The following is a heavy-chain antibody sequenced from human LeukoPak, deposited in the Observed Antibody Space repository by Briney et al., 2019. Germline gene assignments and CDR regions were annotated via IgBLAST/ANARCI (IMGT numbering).Heavy chain of an antibody. D-gene: IGHD5-24*01. V-gene: IGHV3-30-3*01. CDR3: ARGEEMASMPFDI. CDR2: ISYDGSNK. CDR1: GFTFSSYA. J-gene: IGHJ3*02. Sequence: GGSLRLSCAASGFTFSSYAMHWVRQAPGKGLEWVGVISYDGSNKYYADSVKGRFTISRDNSKNTLYLQMNSLRAEDTAVYYCARGEEMASMPFDIWGQGTMVTVSS.